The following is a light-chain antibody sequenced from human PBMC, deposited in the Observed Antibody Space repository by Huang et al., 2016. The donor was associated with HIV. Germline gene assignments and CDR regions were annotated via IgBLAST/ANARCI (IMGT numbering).Light chain of an antibody. CDR2: DAS. CDR3: QQRSNWAPIT. CDR1: QSVSSY. J-gene: IGKJ4*01. V-gene: IGKV3-11*01. Sequence: EIVLTQSPATLSLSPGERATLSCRASQSVSSYLAWYHQKPGQAPRLLIYDASTRATGIPARFSGSGSGTDFTLTISSLEPEDFAVYYCQQRSNWAPITFGGGTKVEIK.